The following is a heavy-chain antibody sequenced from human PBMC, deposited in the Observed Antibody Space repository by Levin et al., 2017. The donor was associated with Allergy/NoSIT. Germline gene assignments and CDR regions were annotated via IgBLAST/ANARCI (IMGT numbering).Heavy chain of an antibody. V-gene: IGHV3-30*18. CDR3: AKDPANITMVRGARGTLYYYGMDV. D-gene: IGHD3-10*01. J-gene: IGHJ6*02. CDR2: ISYDGSNK. Sequence: PGGSLRLSCAASGFTFSSYGMHWVRQAPGKGLEWVAVISYDGSNKYYADSVKGRFTISRDNSKNTLYLQMNSLRAEDTAVYYCAKDPANITMVRGARGTLYYYGMDVWGQGTTVTVSS. CDR1: GFTFSSYG.